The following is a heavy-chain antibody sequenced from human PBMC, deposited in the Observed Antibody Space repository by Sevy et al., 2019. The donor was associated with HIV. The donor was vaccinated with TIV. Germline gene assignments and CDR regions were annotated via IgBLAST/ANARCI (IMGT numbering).Heavy chain of an antibody. D-gene: IGHD2-15*01. CDR3: ATVGLRYFSGASAYQGDWFDP. Sequence: ASVKVSCKVCGYTLTELSMHWVRQAPGKGLEWMGGFDPGSGATVYAQKFQGRVIMTEDTSTDTGYMELSSLRSEDTAVYYCATVGLRYFSGASAYQGDWFDPWGQGTLVTVSS. J-gene: IGHJ5*02. CDR1: GYTLTELS. V-gene: IGHV1-24*01. CDR2: FDPGSGAT.